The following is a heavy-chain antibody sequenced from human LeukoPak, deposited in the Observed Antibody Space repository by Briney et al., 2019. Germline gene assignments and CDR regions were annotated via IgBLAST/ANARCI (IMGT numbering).Heavy chain of an antibody. CDR3: ARGVGATVWFDP. CDR2: IIPIFGTA. V-gene: IGHV1-69*05. D-gene: IGHD1-26*01. CDR1: GGTFSSYA. Sequence: ASVKVSCKASGGTFSSYATSWVRQAPGQGLEWMGGIIPIFGTANYAQKFQGRVTITTDESTSTAYMELSSLRSEDTAVYYCARGVGATVWFDPWGQGTLVTVSS. J-gene: IGHJ5*02.